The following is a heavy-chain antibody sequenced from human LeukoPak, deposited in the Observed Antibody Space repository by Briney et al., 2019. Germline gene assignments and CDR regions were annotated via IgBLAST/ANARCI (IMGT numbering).Heavy chain of an antibody. D-gene: IGHD2-15*01. Sequence: SETLSLTCIVSGGSISRGSYYWNWIRQPAGKGLEWMGRIYNSGSTNYNPSLKSRVTISTNMSKNQLSLQLSSVTAADTAVYYCARDTDCSGGSCGFDYWGQGTLVTVSS. CDR3: ARDTDCSGGSCGFDY. CDR2: IYNSGST. J-gene: IGHJ4*02. CDR1: GGSISRGSYY. V-gene: IGHV4-61*02.